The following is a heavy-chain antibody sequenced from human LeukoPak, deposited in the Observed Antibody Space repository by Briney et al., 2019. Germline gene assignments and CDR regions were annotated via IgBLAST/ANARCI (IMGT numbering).Heavy chain of an antibody. V-gene: IGHV4-39*01. CDR2: IYDSGST. CDR3: VRHVSNWGEDY. CDR1: GGSISNSGYY. J-gene: IGHJ4*02. Sequence: PSETLSLTCTVLGGSISNSGYYWGWIRQPPGKGLEWIGSIYDSGSTYYHPSLKSRVTISVDTSKNQLSLNLSSVTAADTAVYYCVRHVSNWGEDYWGQGTLVTVSS. D-gene: IGHD7-27*01.